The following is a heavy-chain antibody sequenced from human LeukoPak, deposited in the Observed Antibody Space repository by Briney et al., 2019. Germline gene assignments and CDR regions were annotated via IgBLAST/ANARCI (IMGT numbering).Heavy chain of an antibody. CDR1: GYTFTGYY. CDR3: ARATGYCSGGSCYSWYYFDY. Sequence: ASVKVSFKASGYTFTGYYMHWVRQAPGQGLEWMGWINPSSGGTNYAQKFQGRVTMTRDTSISTAYMELSRLRSDDTAVYYCARATGYCSGGSCYSWYYFDYGGQGTLVTVS. J-gene: IGHJ4*02. V-gene: IGHV1-2*02. D-gene: IGHD2-15*01. CDR2: INPSSGGT.